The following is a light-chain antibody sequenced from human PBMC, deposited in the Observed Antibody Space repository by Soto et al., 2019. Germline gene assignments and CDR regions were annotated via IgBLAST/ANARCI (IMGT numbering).Light chain of an antibody. CDR2: DAS. Sequence: IGLTHSPAPLSLSPWKRATLSCWASHSVTTHLAWFQQRPGQTPRLLIYDASTRAPGIPARFSGRGSGTDFTLTISGLQPEDFAVYFCRQFQSSLRTFGEGTKVDIK. J-gene: IGKJ1*01. CDR1: HSVTTH. V-gene: IGKV3-11*01. CDR3: RQFQSSLRT.